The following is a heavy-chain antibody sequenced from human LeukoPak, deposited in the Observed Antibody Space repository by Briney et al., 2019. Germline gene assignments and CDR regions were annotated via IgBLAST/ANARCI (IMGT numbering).Heavy chain of an antibody. CDR2: ITISGHTK. CDR3: ARGDPHADL. CDR1: GFDLSTYE. Sequence: PGGSLRPSCAASGFDLSTYEMNWVRQAPGKGLEWIADITISGHTKNYADSVKGRFTISRDNARTSLYLQMNSLRVEDTGVYYCARGDPHADLWGQGTLVTVSS. V-gene: IGHV3-48*03. J-gene: IGHJ5*02.